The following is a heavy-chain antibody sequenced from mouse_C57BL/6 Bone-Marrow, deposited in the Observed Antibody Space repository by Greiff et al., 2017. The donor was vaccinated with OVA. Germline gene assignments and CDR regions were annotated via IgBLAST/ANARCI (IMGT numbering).Heavy chain of an antibody. Sequence: EVQVVESGGDLVKPGGSLKLSCAASGFTFSSYGMSWVRQTPDKRLEWVATISSGGSYTYYPDSVQGRFTISRDNATNTLYLQMSSLKSEDTAMYYCARLGDGYWDLDYWGQGTTLTVSS. CDR2: ISSGGSYT. CDR3: ARLGDGYWDLDY. D-gene: IGHD2-3*01. V-gene: IGHV5-6*01. J-gene: IGHJ2*01. CDR1: GFTFSSYG.